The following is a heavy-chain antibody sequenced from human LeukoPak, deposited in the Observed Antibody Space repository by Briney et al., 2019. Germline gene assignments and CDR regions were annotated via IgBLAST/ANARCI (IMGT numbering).Heavy chain of an antibody. CDR3: ARDGITMVRAARYGMDV. CDR2: ISSSSSYI. Sequence: PGGSLRLSCAASGFTFSSYSMNWVRQAPGKGLEWVSSISSSSSYIYYADSVKGRFTISRDNAKNSLYLQMNSLRAEDTAVYYYARDGITMVRAARYGMDVWGQGTTVTVSS. V-gene: IGHV3-21*01. J-gene: IGHJ6*02. CDR1: GFTFSSYS. D-gene: IGHD3-10*01.